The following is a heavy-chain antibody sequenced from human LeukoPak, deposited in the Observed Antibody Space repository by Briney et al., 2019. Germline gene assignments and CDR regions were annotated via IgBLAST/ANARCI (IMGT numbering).Heavy chain of an antibody. V-gene: IGHV1-18*01. J-gene: IGHJ5*02. D-gene: IGHD3-3*01. CDR1: GYTFTSYG. Sequence: ASVKVSCKASGYTFTSYGISWVRQAPGQGLEWMGWISAYNGNTNYAQKLQGRVTMTTDTSTSTAYMELRSLRSDDTAVYYCARVLLRDSPDYYDFWSGYRAWGQGTLVTVSS. CDR3: ARVLLRDSPDYYDFWSGYRA. CDR2: ISAYNGNT.